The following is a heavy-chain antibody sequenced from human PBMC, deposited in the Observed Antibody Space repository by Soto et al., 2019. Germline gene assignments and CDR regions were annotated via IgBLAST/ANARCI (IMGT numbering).Heavy chain of an antibody. D-gene: IGHD3-22*01. Sequence: SVKVSCKASGFTFTSSAVQWVRQARGQRLEWIGWIVVGSGNTNYAQKFQERVTITRDMSTSTAYMELSSLRSEDTAVYYCAAHYYDSSGYYIPYYWGQGTLVTV. CDR2: IVVGSGNT. CDR3: AAHYYDSSGYYIPYY. J-gene: IGHJ4*02. V-gene: IGHV1-58*01. CDR1: GFTFTSSA.